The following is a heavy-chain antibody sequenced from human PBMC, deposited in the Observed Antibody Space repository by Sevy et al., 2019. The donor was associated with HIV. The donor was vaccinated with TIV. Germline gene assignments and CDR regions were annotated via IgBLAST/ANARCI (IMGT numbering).Heavy chain of an antibody. J-gene: IGHJ6*02. CDR1: GFMFNLYS. V-gene: IGHV3-21*06. Sequence: GGSLRLSCTTSGFMFNLYSFNWVRQAPGKGLEWISFISSSGKYQFYANSVKGQFTLSRDTATNSVYLQIDSLRADDTAVYYCARDSDTYTALATYYGMDVWGQGTTVTVSS. CDR3: ARDSDTYTALATYYGMDV. CDR2: ISSSGKYQ. D-gene: IGHD5-18*01.